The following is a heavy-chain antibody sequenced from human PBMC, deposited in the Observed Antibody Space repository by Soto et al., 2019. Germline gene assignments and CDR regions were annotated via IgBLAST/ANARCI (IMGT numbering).Heavy chain of an antibody. J-gene: IGHJ3*02. Sequence: SVKVSCKASGFTFTSSAMQWVRQARGQRLEWIGWIVVGSGNTNYAQKFQERVTITRDMSTSTAYMELSSLRSEDTAVYYCAARLNYDFWSGYPDAFDIWGQGTMVTVSS. CDR3: AARLNYDFWSGYPDAFDI. V-gene: IGHV1-58*02. D-gene: IGHD3-3*01. CDR1: GFTFTSSA. CDR2: IVVGSGNT.